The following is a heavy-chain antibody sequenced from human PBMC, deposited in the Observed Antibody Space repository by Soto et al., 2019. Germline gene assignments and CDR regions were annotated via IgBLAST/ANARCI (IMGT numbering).Heavy chain of an antibody. CDR2: ISADTGTR. CDR1: GYTFTRYG. CDR3: ARTTVDISMWSWLDP. Sequence: QDQLVQSGGEVEKPGASVKVSCKASGYTFTRYGISWVRQAPGQGLEWMGWISADTGTRFYAQKFQGRVTMTTDMATTTAYMELGSLRSDDTAVYYCARTTVDISMWSWLDPWGQGTQVTVSS. D-gene: IGHD2-21*01. J-gene: IGHJ5*02. V-gene: IGHV1-18*01.